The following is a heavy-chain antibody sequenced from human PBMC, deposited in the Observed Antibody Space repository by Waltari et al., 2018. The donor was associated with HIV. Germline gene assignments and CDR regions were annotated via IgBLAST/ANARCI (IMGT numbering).Heavy chain of an antibody. CDR2: INPNSGGT. V-gene: IGHV1-2*06. CDR1: GYTFTVYY. Sequence: QVQLVQSGAEVKKPGASVKVSCKASGYTFTVYYMHWVRQAPGQGLEWMGRINPNSGGTNYARKFQGRVTRTRDTSISTAYMELSRLRSDDTAVYYCARVAGRRVDAFDIWGQGTMVTVSS. D-gene: IGHD6-13*01. J-gene: IGHJ3*02. CDR3: ARVAGRRVDAFDI.